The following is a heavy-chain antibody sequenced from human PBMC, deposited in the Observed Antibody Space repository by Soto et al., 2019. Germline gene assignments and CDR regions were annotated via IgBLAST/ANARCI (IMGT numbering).Heavy chain of an antibody. V-gene: IGHV4-59*01. J-gene: IGHJ5*02. CDR2: IYYSGST. Sequence: PSETLSLTCTVSGGSISSYYWSWIRQPPGKGLEWIGYIYYSGSTNYNPSLKSRVTISVDTSKNQFSLKLSSVTAADTAVYYCARSAGGYSRRWFDPWGQGTLVTVSS. CDR1: GGSISSYY. D-gene: IGHD6-13*01. CDR3: ARSAGGYSRRWFDP.